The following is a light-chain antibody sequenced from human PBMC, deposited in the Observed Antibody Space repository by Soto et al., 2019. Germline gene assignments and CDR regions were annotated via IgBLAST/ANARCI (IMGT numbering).Light chain of an antibody. CDR1: QSLLHSDGYNY. CDR2: LDS. J-gene: IGKJ4*01. V-gene: IGKV2-28*01. Sequence: DIVMTQSPLSLPVTPGEPASISCRSSQSLLHSDGYNYLDWYLQKPGQSPQLLIYLDSNRASGVPDRFSGSGSGTDFTLKISRVEAEDVGVSYCMQALQTPRTFGGGTKVEIK. CDR3: MQALQTPRT.